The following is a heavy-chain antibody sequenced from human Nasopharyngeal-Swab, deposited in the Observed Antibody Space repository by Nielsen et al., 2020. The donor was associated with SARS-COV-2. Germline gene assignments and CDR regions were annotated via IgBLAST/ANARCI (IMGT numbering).Heavy chain of an antibody. Sequence: WVRQAPGQGLEWMGGIIPIFGTANYAQKFQGRVTITADESTSTAYMELSSLRSEDAAVYYCARGGSGSYLPIYWGQGTLVTVSS. CDR2: IIPIFGTA. CDR3: ARGGSGSYLPIY. V-gene: IGHV1-69*01. D-gene: IGHD1-26*01. J-gene: IGHJ4*02.